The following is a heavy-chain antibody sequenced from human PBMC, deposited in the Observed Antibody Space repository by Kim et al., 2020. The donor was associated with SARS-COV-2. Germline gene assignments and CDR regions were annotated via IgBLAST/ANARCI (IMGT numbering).Heavy chain of an antibody. V-gene: IGHV3-21*01. CDR2: ISSSSSYI. D-gene: IGHD3-10*01. Sequence: GGSLRLSCAASGFTFSSYSMNWVRQAPGKGLEWVSSISSSSSYIYYADSVKGRFTISRDNAKNSLYLQMNSLRAEDTAGYYCARDFTTMVRGVKLSRMDVWGQGTTVTVSS. CDR1: GFTFSSYS. CDR3: ARDFTTMVRGVKLSRMDV. J-gene: IGHJ6*02.